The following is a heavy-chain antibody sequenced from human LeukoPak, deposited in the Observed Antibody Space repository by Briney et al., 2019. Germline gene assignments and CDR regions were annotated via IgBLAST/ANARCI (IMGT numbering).Heavy chain of an antibody. CDR3: ATSGWYLLPGVY. D-gene: IGHD6-19*01. CDR1: GDSISSTNYY. J-gene: IGHJ4*02. CDR2: IYYSGST. V-gene: IGHV4-39*01. Sequence: SETLSLTCTVSGDSISSTNYYWGWIRQPPGKGLEWIGSIYYSGSTYYNPSLESRVTISVDTSKNQFSLKLSSVTAADTAVYYCATSGWYLLPGVYWGQGTLVTVSP.